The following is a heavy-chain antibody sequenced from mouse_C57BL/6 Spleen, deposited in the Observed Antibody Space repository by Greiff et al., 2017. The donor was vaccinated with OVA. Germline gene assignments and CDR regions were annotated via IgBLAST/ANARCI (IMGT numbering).Heavy chain of an antibody. D-gene: IGHD2-2*01. CDR3: VRHGYDGDWFAY. V-gene: IGHV10-1*01. Sequence: EVKLVESGGGLVQPKGSLKLSCAASGFSFNTYAMNWVRQAPGKGLEWVARIRSKSNNYATYYADSVKDRFTISRDDSESMLYLQMNNLKTEDTAMYYCVRHGYDGDWFAYWGQGTLVTVSA. CDR2: IRSKSNNYAT. J-gene: IGHJ3*01. CDR1: GFSFNTYA.